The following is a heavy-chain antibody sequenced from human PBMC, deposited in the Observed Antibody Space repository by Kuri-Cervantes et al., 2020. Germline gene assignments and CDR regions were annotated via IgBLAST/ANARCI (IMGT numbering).Heavy chain of an antibody. J-gene: IGHJ4*02. V-gene: IGHV4-31*11. Sequence: LRLSCAVSGGSISSGGYYWSWIRQHPGKGLEWIGYIYYSGSTYYNSSLKSRVTISVDTSKNQLSLKLSSVTAADTAVYYCARLPANVVLTTPRGFFDYWGQGTLVTVSS. CDR2: IYYSGST. CDR1: GGSISSGGYY. D-gene: IGHD2-15*01. CDR3: ARLPANVVLTTPRGFFDY.